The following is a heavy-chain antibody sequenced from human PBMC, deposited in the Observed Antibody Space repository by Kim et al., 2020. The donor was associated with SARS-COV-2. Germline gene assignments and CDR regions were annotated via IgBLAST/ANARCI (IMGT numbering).Heavy chain of an antibody. J-gene: IGHJ6*02. D-gene: IGHD2-2*01. CDR1: GFTFSSYG. Sequence: GGSLRLSCAASGFTFSSYGMHWVRQAPGKGLEWVAVIWYDGSNKYYADSVKGRFTISRDNSKNTLYLQMNSLRAEDTAVYYCAKGEDIVVVPAARKKGTNEFCYGMDVWGQGTTVTVSS. CDR2: IWYDGSNK. CDR3: AKGEDIVVVPAARKKGTNEFCYGMDV. V-gene: IGHV3-33*06.